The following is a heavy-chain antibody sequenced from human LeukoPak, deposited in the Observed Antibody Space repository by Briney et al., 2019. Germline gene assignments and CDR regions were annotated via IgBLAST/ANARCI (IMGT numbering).Heavy chain of an antibody. CDR2: MNPNSGNT. Sequence: ASVKVSCKASGYTFTSSDINWVRQATGQGLEWMGWMNPNSGNTDYAQKFQGRVTMTRNTSISTAYMELSSLRSEDMAVYYCARGQKDNGVSSSWYYFGMDVWGQGTTVTVSS. CDR3: ARGQKDNGVSSSWYYFGMDV. CDR1: GYTFTSSD. D-gene: IGHD6-13*01. V-gene: IGHV1-8*01. J-gene: IGHJ6*02.